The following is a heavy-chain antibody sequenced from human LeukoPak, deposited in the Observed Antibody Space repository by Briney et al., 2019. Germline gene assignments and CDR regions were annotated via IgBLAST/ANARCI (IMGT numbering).Heavy chain of an antibody. Sequence: SETLSLTCIVSGGSISSSTYYWGWNRQPPGKGLEWIGSIYYSGSTYYNPSLKSRVTISVDTSKNQFSLKLSSVTAADTAVYYCARQMYYYDNSGYYDYWGQGTLVTVSS. CDR1: GGSISSSTYY. CDR3: ARQMYYYDNSGYYDY. V-gene: IGHV4-39*01. CDR2: IYYSGST. J-gene: IGHJ4*02. D-gene: IGHD3-22*01.